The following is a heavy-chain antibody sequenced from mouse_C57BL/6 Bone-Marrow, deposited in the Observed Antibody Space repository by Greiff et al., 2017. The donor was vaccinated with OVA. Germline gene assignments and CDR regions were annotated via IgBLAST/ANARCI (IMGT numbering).Heavy chain of an antibody. CDR3: TRVGLRQAWFAY. CDR1: GFTFSSYA. V-gene: IGHV5-9-1*02. J-gene: IGHJ3*01. D-gene: IGHD2-4*01. Sequence: EVKLVESGEGLVKPGGSLKLSCAASGFTFSSYAMSWVRQTPEKRLEWVAYISSGGDYIYYADTVKGRFTISRDNARNTLYLQMSSLKSEDTAMYDCTRVGLRQAWFAYWGQGTLVTVSA. CDR2: ISSGGDYI.